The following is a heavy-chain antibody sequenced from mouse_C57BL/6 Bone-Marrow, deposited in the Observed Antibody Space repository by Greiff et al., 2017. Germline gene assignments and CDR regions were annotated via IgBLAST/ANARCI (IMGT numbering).Heavy chain of an antibody. D-gene: IGHD1-1*01. Sequence: AGGGVDFSRYWMCWVRRAPGKGLEWIGEINPDSSTINYAPSLKDKFIISRDNAKNTLYLQMSKVRSEDTALYYCAGLRYSAWFAYWGQGTLVTVSA. CDR1: GVDFSRYW. CDR3: AGLRYSAWFAY. CDR2: INPDSSTI. V-gene: IGHV4-1*01. J-gene: IGHJ3*01.